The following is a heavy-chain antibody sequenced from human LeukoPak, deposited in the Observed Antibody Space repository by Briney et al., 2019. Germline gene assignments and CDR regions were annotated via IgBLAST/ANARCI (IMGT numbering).Heavy chain of an antibody. J-gene: IGHJ6*02. Sequence: SQTLSLTCAISGDSDSSNSAAWNWIRQSPSRGLEWLGRTYYRSKWYNDYAVSVKSRITINPDTSKNQFSLQLNSVTPEDTAVYYCARDLNMRVAGTYYYYGMDVWGQGTTVTVSS. D-gene: IGHD6-19*01. CDR1: GDSDSSNSAA. V-gene: IGHV6-1*01. CDR2: TYYRSKWYN. CDR3: ARDLNMRVAGTYYYYGMDV.